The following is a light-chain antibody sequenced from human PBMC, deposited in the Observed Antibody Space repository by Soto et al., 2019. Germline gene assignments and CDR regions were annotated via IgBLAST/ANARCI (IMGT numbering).Light chain of an antibody. CDR1: QSVSSN. Sequence: EIVMTQSPATLSVSPGERATLSCRASQSVSSNLVWYQQKPGQAPRLLIYGVSSRATGIPDRFSGSGSGTDFTLTISRLEPEDFAVYYCQQYSISYTFGQGTRLEI. CDR2: GVS. V-gene: IGKV3-20*01. J-gene: IGKJ5*01. CDR3: QQYSISYT.